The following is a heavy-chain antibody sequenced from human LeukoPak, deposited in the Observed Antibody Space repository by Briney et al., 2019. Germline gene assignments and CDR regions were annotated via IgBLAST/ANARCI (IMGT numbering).Heavy chain of an antibody. CDR3: ARVGYGSGSWGWFDP. CDR2: IYYSRTT. Sequence: SETLSLTCTVSGGSISGFFWSWIRQSPGKGLEYIGYIYYSRTTDYNPTLKSRVSMSVDTSKNQFFLNLTSVTAADTAIYYCARVGYGSGSWGWFDPWGQGTLVTVSS. J-gene: IGHJ5*02. D-gene: IGHD3-10*01. CDR1: GGSISGFF. V-gene: IGHV4-59*01.